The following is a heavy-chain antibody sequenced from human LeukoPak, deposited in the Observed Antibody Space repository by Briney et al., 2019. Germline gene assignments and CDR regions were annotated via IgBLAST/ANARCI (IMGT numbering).Heavy chain of an antibody. V-gene: IGHV4-61*02. CDR3: ARDRRSSSHYYYYYMDV. J-gene: IGHJ6*03. CDR1: GGSISSGSYY. Sequence: SQTLSLTCTVSGGSISSGSYYWSWIRQPAGKGLEWIGRIYTSGSTNYNPSLKSRVTISVDTSKNQFSLKLSSVTAADTAVYYCARDRRSSSHYYYYYMDVWGKGTTVTVSS. CDR2: IYTSGST. D-gene: IGHD6-6*01.